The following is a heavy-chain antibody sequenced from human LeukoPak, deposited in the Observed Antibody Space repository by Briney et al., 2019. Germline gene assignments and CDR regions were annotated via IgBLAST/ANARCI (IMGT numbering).Heavy chain of an antibody. CDR3: ARGFTLFDP. Sequence: SETLSLTCTVSGGPISSYYWSWIRQPPGKGLEWIGYIYYSGSTNYNPSLKSRVTISVDTSKNQFSLKLSSVTTADTAVYYCARGFTLFDPWGQGTLVTVSS. V-gene: IGHV4-59*01. D-gene: IGHD2/OR15-2a*01. CDR2: IYYSGST. J-gene: IGHJ5*02. CDR1: GGPISSYY.